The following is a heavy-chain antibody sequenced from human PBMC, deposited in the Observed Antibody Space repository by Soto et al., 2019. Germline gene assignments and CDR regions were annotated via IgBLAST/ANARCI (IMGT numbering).Heavy chain of an antibody. CDR3: ARMETFGSLNCFDP. CDR1: GYSFTNND. V-gene: IGHV1-8*01. D-gene: IGHD3-16*01. J-gene: IGHJ5*02. Sequence: QVQLVQSGAEVREPGASVKVSCKASGYSFTNNDVSWVRQATGQGLEWMGGMNPGSGDTGYAQKFQGRVTMTRDISIATAYMELSSLRSDDTAIYYCARMETFGSLNCFDPWGQGTPVTVSS. CDR2: MNPGSGDT.